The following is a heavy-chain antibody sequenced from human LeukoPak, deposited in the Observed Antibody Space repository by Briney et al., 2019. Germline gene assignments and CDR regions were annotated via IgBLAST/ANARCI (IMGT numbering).Heavy chain of an antibody. CDR3: ARVTWFGEGDY. V-gene: IGHV4-39*01. CDR2: IYYSGST. Sequence: SETLSLTCTVSGGSISSSSYYWGWIRQPPGKGLEWIGSIYYSGSTYYNPSLKSRVTISVDTSKNQFSLKLSSVTAADTAVYYCARVTWFGEGDYWGQGTLVTVSS. J-gene: IGHJ4*02. D-gene: IGHD3-10*01. CDR1: GGSISSSSYY.